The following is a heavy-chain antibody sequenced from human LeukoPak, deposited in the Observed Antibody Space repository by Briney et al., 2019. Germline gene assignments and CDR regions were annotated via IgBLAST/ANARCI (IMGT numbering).Heavy chain of an antibody. CDR2: ISYDGSNK. Sequence: QPGRSLRLSCAASGFNFSSYAMHWVRQAPGKGLEWVEVISYDGSNKYYADSVEGRFTISRDNSKNTLYLQMNSLRAEDTAVYYCARPYNWNDYYGMDVWGQGTTVTVSS. CDR3: ARPYNWNDYYGMDV. D-gene: IGHD1-1*01. V-gene: IGHV3-30-3*01. J-gene: IGHJ6*02. CDR1: GFNFSSYA.